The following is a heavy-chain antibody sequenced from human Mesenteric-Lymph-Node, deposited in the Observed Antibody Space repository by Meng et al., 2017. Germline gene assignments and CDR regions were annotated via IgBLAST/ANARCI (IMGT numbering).Heavy chain of an antibody. J-gene: IGHJ4*02. CDR3: ARLIVDLGY. V-gene: IGHV3-21*01. Sequence: GGSLRLSCAASGFTFSSYPFHWVRQAPGKGLQWVSSVSGASRLIYYADSVKGRFTISRDNAKESLYLQMNSLTAEDTAVYYCARLIVDLGYWGQGTLVTVSS. D-gene: IGHD3-22*01. CDR2: VSGASRLI. CDR1: GFTFSSYP.